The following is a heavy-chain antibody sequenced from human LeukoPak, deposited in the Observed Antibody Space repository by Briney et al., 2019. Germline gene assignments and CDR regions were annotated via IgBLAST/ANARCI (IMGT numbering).Heavy chain of an antibody. CDR3: ARDGAATFSDY. CDR1: GGSISNYY. J-gene: IGHJ4*02. V-gene: IGHV4-4*07. CDR2: LYASGST. D-gene: IGHD1-26*01. Sequence: SETLSLTCTVSGGSISNYYWSWPRQHAGKGLEYIGRLYASGSTDYSPSLRSQLTMSLDTSKNQFSLKLTSVTAADTAIYYCARDGAATFSDYWGQGALVTVSS.